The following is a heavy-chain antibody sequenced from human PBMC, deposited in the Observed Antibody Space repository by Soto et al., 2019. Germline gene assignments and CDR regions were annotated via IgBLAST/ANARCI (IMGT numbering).Heavy chain of an antibody. CDR2: IYYSGST. CDR3: ARQKVGATIDY. J-gene: IGHJ4*02. CDR1: GGSVSSGSYY. Sequence: PSETLSLTCTVSGGSVSSGSYYWSWIRQPPGKGLEWIGCIYYSGSTNYNPSLKSRVTISVDTSKNQFSLKLSSVTAADTAVYYCARQKVGATIDYWGQGTLVTVSS. V-gene: IGHV4-61*01. D-gene: IGHD1-26*01.